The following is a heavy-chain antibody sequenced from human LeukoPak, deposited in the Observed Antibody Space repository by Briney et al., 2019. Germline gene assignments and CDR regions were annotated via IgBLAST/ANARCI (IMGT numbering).Heavy chain of an antibody. CDR2: TNPNSGGT. J-gene: IGHJ4*02. CDR1: GYTFTGDY. D-gene: IGHD5-18*01. V-gene: IGHV1-2*02. CDR3: ATHTTMPL. Sequence: ASVKVSCKASGYTFTGDYVHWVRQAPGQGLEWMGWTNPNSGGTDYAQKFQGRVTLTSDTSISTVYMELSSLRSNNTAVYYCATHTTMPLWGQGTLVTVSS.